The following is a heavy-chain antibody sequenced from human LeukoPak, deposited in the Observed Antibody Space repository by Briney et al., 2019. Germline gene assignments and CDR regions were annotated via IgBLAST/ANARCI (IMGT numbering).Heavy chain of an antibody. V-gene: IGHV3-23*05. CDR3: AKLED. D-gene: IGHD1-1*01. J-gene: IGHJ4*02. CDR1: GLSFSTYS. CDR2: ISGRGTST. Sequence: GGSLRLSCAASGLSFSTYSMNWVRQAPGKGLEWVSSISGRGTSTFYADSVKGRFTISRDNSKNTVYLQLSNLRVADTAVYYCAKLEDWGQGTLVAVSS.